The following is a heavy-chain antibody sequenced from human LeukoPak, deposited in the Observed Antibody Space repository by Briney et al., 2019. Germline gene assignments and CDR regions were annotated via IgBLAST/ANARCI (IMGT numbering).Heavy chain of an antibody. V-gene: IGHV4-59*01. CDR1: GGSISSYY. J-gene: IGHJ5*02. D-gene: IGHD3-22*01. CDR2: IYYSGST. CDR3: ARVYGYYDSSGYPDWFDP. Sequence: SETLSLTCTVSGGSISSYYWSWIRQPPGKGLEWIGYIYYSGSTNYNPSLKSRVTISVDTSKNQFSLKLSSVTAADTAVYYCARVYGYYDSSGYPDWFDPWGQGTLVTVSS.